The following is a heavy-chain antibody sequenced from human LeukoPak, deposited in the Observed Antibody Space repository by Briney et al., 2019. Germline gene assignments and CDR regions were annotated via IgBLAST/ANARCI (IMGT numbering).Heavy chain of an antibody. Sequence: PGTSLRLSCAASGFTFSSYWMSWVRQAPGKGLEWVANIKQDGSEKYYVDSVKGRFTISRDNAKNSLYLQMNGLRAEDTAVYYCARDRAYYGMDVWGQGTTVTVSS. J-gene: IGHJ6*02. CDR2: IKQDGSEK. V-gene: IGHV3-7*01. CDR3: ARDRAYYGMDV. CDR1: GFTFSSYW.